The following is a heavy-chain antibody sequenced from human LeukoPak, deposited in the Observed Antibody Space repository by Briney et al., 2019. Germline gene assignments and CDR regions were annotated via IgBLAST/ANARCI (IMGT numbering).Heavy chain of an antibody. CDR3: ARGRSTYYSDSSGDY. CDR1: GFTFSDYW. D-gene: IGHD3-22*01. Sequence: PGGSLRLSCAASGFTFSDYWIHWVRQAPGKGLMWVARITPDGWGADYADSVKGRFTISRDNAKNTLYLQMNTLTAEDTAVYYCARGRSTYYSDSSGDYWGQGTLVTVSS. CDR2: ITPDGWGA. J-gene: IGHJ4*02. V-gene: IGHV3-74*01.